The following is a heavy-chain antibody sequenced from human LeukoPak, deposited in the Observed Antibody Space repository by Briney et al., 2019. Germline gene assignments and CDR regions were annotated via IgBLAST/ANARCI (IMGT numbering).Heavy chain of an antibody. CDR2: IGTSSTTI. Sequence: SGGSLRLSCAASGFTFSSYTMNWVRQPPGKGLEWVSNIGTSSTTIYYADSVKGRFTISRDNAKNSLYLQMNSLRADDTAVYYCARFAAGGSCYYYMDVWGKGTTVTVSS. CDR1: GFTFSSYT. CDR3: ARFAAGGSCYYYMDV. D-gene: IGHD6-25*01. J-gene: IGHJ6*03. V-gene: IGHV3-48*01.